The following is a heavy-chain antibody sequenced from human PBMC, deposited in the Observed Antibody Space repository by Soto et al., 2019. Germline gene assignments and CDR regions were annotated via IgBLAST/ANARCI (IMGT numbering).Heavy chain of an antibody. Sequence: EVQLVESGGGLVKPGGSLRLSCAASGFSFSNAWMYWVRQAPGKGLEWVGRIKSKTDGGTIDYAAPVKGRFTISRDDSKNTLDLQMNSLKTDDTAVYYCESRLHPLRLLRWTGLGDWCQGTLVTVSS. CDR1: GFSFSNAW. CDR2: IKSKTDGGTI. CDR3: ESRLHPLRLLRWTGLGD. D-gene: IGHD4-17*01. J-gene: IGHJ4*02. V-gene: IGHV3-15*01.